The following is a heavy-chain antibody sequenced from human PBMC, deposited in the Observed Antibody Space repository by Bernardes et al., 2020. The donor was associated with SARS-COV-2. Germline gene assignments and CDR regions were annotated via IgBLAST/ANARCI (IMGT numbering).Heavy chain of an antibody. Sequence: SETLSLTCTVSGGSISSSSYYWGWIRQPPGKGLEWIGSIYYSGSTYYNPSLKSRVTISVDTSKNQFSLKLSSVTAADTAVYYCARAATSASRYGMDVWGQGTTVTGSS. CDR3: ARAATSASRYGMDV. J-gene: IGHJ6*02. V-gene: IGHV4-39*07. CDR1: GGSISSSSYY. D-gene: IGHD2-15*01. CDR2: IYYSGST.